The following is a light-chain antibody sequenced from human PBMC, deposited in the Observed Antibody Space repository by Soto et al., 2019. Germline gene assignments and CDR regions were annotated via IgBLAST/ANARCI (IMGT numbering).Light chain of an antibody. V-gene: IGKV3-20*01. CDR1: QSVSSSY. Sequence: EIVLTQSPATLSLSPGERATLSCRASQSVSSSYLAWYQQKPGQAPRLLIYGASSRATGVPDRFSGSGSGSDFTLTIRRLEPEDFAVYYCQQYGSSPITSGQGTRLEIK. CDR3: QQYGSSPIT. CDR2: GAS. J-gene: IGKJ5*01.